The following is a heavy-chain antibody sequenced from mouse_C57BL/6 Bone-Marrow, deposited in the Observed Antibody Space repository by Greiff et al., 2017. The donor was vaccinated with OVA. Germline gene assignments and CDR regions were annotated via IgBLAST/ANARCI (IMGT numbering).Heavy chain of an antibody. D-gene: IGHD2-5*01. CDR2: INYDGSST. V-gene: IGHV5-16*01. J-gene: IGHJ2*01. CDR1: GFTFSDYY. Sequence: EVQLMESEGGLVQPGSSMKLSCTASGFTFSDYYMAWVRQVPEKGLEWVANINYDGSSTYYLDSLKSRFIISRDNAKNILYLQMSSLKSEDTATYYCAKYYSNYGYFDYWGQGTTLTVSS. CDR3: AKYYSNYGYFDY.